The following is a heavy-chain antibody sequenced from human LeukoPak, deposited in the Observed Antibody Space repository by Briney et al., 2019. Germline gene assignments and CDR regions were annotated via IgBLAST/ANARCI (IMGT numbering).Heavy chain of an antibody. CDR2: IYYSATT. CDR1: GGSISSSSYY. V-gene: IGHV4-39*01. D-gene: IGHD3-10*01. CDR3: ARQNYGYFDY. Sequence: SETLSLTCTVSGGSISSSSYYWGWIRQPPGKGLEWIGSIYYSATTYYNPSLKSRVTISVDTSKNQFSLKLSSVTAADTAVYYCARQNYGYFDYWGQGTLVTVSS. J-gene: IGHJ4*02.